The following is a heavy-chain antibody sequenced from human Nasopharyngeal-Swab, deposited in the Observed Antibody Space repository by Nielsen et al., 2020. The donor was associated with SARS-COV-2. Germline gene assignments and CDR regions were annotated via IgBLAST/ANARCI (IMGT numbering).Heavy chain of an antibody. Sequence: DSVKGRFTISRDNAKNSLYLQMNSLRAEDTAVYYCARDLEGAEASDYWGQGTLLTVSS. J-gene: IGHJ4*02. V-gene: IGHV3-21*01. D-gene: IGHD1-1*01. CDR3: ARDLEGAEASDY.